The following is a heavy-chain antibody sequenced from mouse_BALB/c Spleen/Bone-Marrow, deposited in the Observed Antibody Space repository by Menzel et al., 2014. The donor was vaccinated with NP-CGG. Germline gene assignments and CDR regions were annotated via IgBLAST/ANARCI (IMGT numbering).Heavy chain of an antibody. CDR1: GFNIKDTY. V-gene: IGHV14-3*02. D-gene: IGHD1-1*01. Sequence: VQLQQPGAELVKSGASVKLSCTASGFNIKDTYMHWVKQRPEQGLEWIGRIDPANGNTKYDPKFQGKATITADTSSNTAYLQLSSLTSEDTAVYYCAGYYYGTLLDYWGQGTTLTVSS. CDR2: IDPANGNT. CDR3: AGYYYGTLLDY. J-gene: IGHJ2*01.